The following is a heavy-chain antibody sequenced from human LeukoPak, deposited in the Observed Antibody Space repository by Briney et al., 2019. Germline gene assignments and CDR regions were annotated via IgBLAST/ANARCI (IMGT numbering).Heavy chain of an antibody. CDR1: GFTFSNYD. V-gene: IGHV3-13*01. J-gene: IGHJ6*02. CDR2: IGTAGDT. D-gene: IGHD3-22*01. CDR3: SRAGLGPSSGFYYYGLDV. Sequence: GGSLRLSCAASGFTFSNYDMHWVRQATGKGLQWVAAIGTAGDTYYPDSAEGRFTISRENAKNSLYLEVNSLRAGDTAVYYCSRAGLGPSSGFYYYGLDVWGQGTTVTVSS.